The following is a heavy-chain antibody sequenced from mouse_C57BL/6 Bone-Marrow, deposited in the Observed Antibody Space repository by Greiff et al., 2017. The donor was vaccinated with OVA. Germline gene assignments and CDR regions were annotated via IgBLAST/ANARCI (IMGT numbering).Heavy chain of an antibody. CDR3: ARASTTVVARWYAMDY. J-gene: IGHJ4*01. CDR1: GFTFSSYA. D-gene: IGHD1-1*01. V-gene: IGHV5-4*03. CDR2: ISDGGSYT. Sequence: DVKLVESGGGLVKPGGSLKLSCAASGFTFSSYAMSWVRQTPEKRLEWVATISDGGSYTYYPDNVKGRFTISRDNAKNNLYLQMSHLKSEDTAMYYCARASTTVVARWYAMDYWGQGTSVTVSS.